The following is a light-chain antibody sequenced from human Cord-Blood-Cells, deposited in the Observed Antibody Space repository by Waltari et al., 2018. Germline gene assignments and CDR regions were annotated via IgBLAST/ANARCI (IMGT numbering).Light chain of an antibody. CDR2: AAS. CDR3: QQLYT. CDR1: QGISSY. V-gene: IGKV1-9*01. Sequence: IQLTQSPSSLSASVGDRVTITCRASQGISSYLAWYQQKPGKAPKLLIYAASTLQSGVPSRVSGSGSGTDFTLTISSLQPEDFATYYCQQLYTFGQGTKLEIK. J-gene: IGKJ2*01.